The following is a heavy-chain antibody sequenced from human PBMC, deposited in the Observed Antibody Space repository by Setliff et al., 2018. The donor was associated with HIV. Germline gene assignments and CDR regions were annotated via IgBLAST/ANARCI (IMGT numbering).Heavy chain of an antibody. V-gene: IGHV1-69*10. CDR3: AGLYGDSGGGY. CDR1: GYTFTSYG. CDR2: IITTLGGVT. D-gene: IGHD2-21*02. Sequence: ASVKVSCKASGYTFTSYGISWVRQAPGQGLEWMGWIITTLGGVTKYAQKFQGRVTITADESTNTVYMELSSLATEDTAIYYCAGLYGDSGGGYWGHGTLVTVSS. J-gene: IGHJ4*01.